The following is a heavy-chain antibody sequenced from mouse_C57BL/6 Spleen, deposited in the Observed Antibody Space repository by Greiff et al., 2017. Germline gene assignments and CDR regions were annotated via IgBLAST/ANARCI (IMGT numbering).Heavy chain of an antibody. CDR2: ISPNYGTT. Sequence: VQLKQSGPELVQPGASVKISCKASGYSFTDYNMNWVKQSNGKSLEWIGVISPNYGTTSYTQQFKGQATLTVDQSSSKAYMKINSLTSEDSAVYYCARKGYSKYYWYFDVWGKGTTVTVSS. CDR3: ARKGYSKYYWYFDV. V-gene: IGHV1-39*01. D-gene: IGHD2-5*01. CDR1: GYSFTDYN. J-gene: IGHJ1*03.